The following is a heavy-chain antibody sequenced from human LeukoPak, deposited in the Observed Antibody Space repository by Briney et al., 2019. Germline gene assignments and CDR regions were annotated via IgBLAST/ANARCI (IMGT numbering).Heavy chain of an antibody. CDR2: IKQDGSEK. CDR1: GFTFSSYA. Sequence: GGSLRLSCAASGFTFSSYAMSWVRQAPGKGLEWVANIKQDGSEKYYVDSVKGRFTISRDNAKNSLYLQMNSLRAEDTAVYYCARASCGGDCCFDYWGQGTLVTVSS. V-gene: IGHV3-7*01. D-gene: IGHD2-21*02. CDR3: ARASCGGDCCFDY. J-gene: IGHJ4*02.